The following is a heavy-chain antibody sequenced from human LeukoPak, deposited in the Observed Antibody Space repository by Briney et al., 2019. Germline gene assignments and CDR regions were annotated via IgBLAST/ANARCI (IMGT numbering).Heavy chain of an antibody. V-gene: IGHV3-7*01. CDR1: GFTFRSYW. Sequence: PGGSLRLSCAASGFTFRSYWMSWVRQAPGKGLEWVAYIKPDGSEKYYVDSVRGRFTLSRDSAKNSLYLQMNSLRAEDTAVYYCARDRSFAYWGQGTLVTVSS. CDR2: IKPDGSEK. J-gene: IGHJ4*02. CDR3: ARDRSFAY.